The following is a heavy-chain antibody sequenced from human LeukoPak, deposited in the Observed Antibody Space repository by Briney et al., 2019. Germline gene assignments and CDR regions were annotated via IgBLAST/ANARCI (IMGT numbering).Heavy chain of an antibody. CDR1: GGTFSSYA. Sequence: ASVKVSCKASGGTFSSYAISWVRQAPGQGLEWMGRIIPIFGTANYAQKFQGRVTITTDESTSTAYMELSSLRSEDTAVYYCARAQSAATHYFRYNWFDPRGQGTLVTVSS. CDR2: IIPIFGTA. V-gene: IGHV1-69*05. J-gene: IGHJ5*02. CDR3: ARAQSAATHYFRYNWFDP. D-gene: IGHD2-15*01.